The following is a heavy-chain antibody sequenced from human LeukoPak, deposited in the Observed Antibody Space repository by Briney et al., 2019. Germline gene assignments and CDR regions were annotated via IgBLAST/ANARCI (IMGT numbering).Heavy chain of an antibody. D-gene: IGHD3-10*01. Sequence: ASVKVSCKASGYTFTSYGISWVRQAPGQGLEWMGWISAYNGNTNYAQKLQGRVTMTRNTSISTAYMELSSLRSEDTAVYYCARGRSGGFGELFYYYMDVWGKGTTVTISS. V-gene: IGHV1-18*01. CDR2: ISAYNGNT. CDR1: GYTFTSYG. CDR3: ARGRSGGFGELFYYYMDV. J-gene: IGHJ6*03.